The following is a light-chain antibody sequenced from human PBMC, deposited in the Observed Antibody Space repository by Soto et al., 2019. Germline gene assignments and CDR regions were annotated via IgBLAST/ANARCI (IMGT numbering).Light chain of an antibody. CDR3: ASWDDSLNAVL. Sequence: QSVLTQPPSASGTPGQRVTISCSGSSSNIGSNYVYWYQQLPGTAPKLLIYRNNQRPSGVPDRFSVSKSGTSASLAISGLQAEDEADYYCASWDDSLNAVLFGGGTKLTVL. CDR2: RNN. J-gene: IGLJ2*01. CDR1: SSNIGSNY. V-gene: IGLV1-47*01.